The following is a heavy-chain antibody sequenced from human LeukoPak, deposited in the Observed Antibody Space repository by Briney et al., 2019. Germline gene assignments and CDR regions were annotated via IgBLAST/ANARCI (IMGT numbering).Heavy chain of an antibody. J-gene: IGHJ4*02. Sequence: GGSLRLSCAAFGFTFSSYAMSWVRQAPGKGLEWISTISGSGGYTYYADSVKGRFTISRDNSKNTLYLQMNSLRAEDTAVYYCAKPHDYGDWRIDSWGQGTLVTVSS. CDR2: ISGSGGYT. V-gene: IGHV3-23*01. CDR1: GFTFSSYA. CDR3: AKPHDYGDWRIDS. D-gene: IGHD4-17*01.